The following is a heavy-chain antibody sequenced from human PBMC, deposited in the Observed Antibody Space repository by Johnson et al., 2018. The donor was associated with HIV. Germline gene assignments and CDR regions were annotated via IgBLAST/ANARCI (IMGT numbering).Heavy chain of an antibody. V-gene: IGHV3-20*04. CDR2: INWNGGST. CDR1: GFTFDDYG. J-gene: IGHJ3*02. D-gene: IGHD2-15*01. Sequence: VQLVESGGGVVRPGGSLRLACAASGFTFDDYGMNWVRQAPGKGLEWVSGINWNGGSTGYADSVKGRSTISRDNAKNSLYLQMSSLRAEGTALYYGARDRGRGSEDAFDIWGQGTMVTVSS. CDR3: ARDRGRGSEDAFDI.